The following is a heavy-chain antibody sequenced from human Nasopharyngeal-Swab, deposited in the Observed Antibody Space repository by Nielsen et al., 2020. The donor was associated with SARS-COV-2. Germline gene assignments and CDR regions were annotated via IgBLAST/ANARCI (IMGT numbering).Heavy chain of an antibody. D-gene: IGHD6-13*01. CDR1: GFTVSSNY. Sequence: GESLKISCAASGFTVSSNYMSWVRQAPGKGLEWVSVIYSGGSTYYADSVEGRFTISRDNSKNTLYLQMNSLRAEDTAVYYCASSGEQQLVPDYWGQGTLVTVSS. J-gene: IGHJ4*02. V-gene: IGHV3-66*01. CDR3: ASSGEQQLVPDY. CDR2: IYSGGST.